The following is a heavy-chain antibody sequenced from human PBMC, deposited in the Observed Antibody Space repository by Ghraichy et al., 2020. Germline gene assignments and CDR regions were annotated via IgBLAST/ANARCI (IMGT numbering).Heavy chain of an antibody. Sequence: GGSLRLSCAASGFTFRSYGMHWVRQAPGKGLEWVAVTSYDGDNKYYADSVKGRFTISRDNSKNTLYLQMNSLRAEDTAIYYCAKDRNYGDYGLAYYFDFWGQGTLVTVSS. D-gene: IGHD4-17*01. J-gene: IGHJ4*02. V-gene: IGHV3-30*18. CDR2: TSYDGDNK. CDR3: AKDRNYGDYGLAYYFDF. CDR1: GFTFRSYG.